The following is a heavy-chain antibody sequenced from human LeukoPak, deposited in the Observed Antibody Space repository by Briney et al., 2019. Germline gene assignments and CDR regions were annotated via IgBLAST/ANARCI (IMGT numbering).Heavy chain of an antibody. D-gene: IGHD2-2*02. Sequence: SVKVSCKASRGTFSSYAISWVRQAPGQGLEWMGGIIPIFGIANYAQKFQGRVTITADKSTSTAYMELSSLRSEDTAVYYCARGNTSHCYTRGFDCYYYGMDVWGQGTTVTVSS. CDR1: RGTFSSYA. CDR2: IIPIFGIA. CDR3: ARGNTSHCYTRGFDCYYYGMDV. J-gene: IGHJ6*02. V-gene: IGHV1-69*10.